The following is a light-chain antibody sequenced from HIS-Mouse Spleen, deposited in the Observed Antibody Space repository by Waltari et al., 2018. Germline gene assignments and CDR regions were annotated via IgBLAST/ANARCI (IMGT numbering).Light chain of an antibody. CDR3: CSYAGSYTGV. Sequence: QSALTQPRSVSGPPGQSVTISCTGTSSDGGGYNVVPWYQQTPGKAPKLIIYDVSRRPSGVPDRFSGSKSGNTASLTISGLQAEDEADYYCCSYAGSYTGVFGTGTKVTVL. CDR1: SSDGGGYNV. CDR2: DVS. V-gene: IGLV2-11*01. J-gene: IGLJ1*01.